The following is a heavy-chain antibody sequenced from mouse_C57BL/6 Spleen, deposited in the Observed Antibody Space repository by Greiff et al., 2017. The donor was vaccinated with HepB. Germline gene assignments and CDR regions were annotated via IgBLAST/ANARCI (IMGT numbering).Heavy chain of an antibody. CDR3: ARHRAYYSNPYAMDY. Sequence: EVKLVESGGDLVKPGGSLKLSCAASGFTFSSYGMSWVRQTPDKRLEWVATISSGGSYTYYPDSVKGRFTIARDKAKNTLYLQMSSLKSEDTAMYYCARHRAYYSNPYAMDYWGQGTSVTVSS. V-gene: IGHV5-6*01. D-gene: IGHD2-5*01. CDR2: ISSGGSYT. CDR1: GFTFSSYG. J-gene: IGHJ4*01.